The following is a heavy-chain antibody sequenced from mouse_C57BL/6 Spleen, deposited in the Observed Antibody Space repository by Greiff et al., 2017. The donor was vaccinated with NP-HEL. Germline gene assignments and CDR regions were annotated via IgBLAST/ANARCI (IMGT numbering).Heavy chain of an antibody. V-gene: IGHV1-50*01. CDR1: GYTFTSYW. Sequence: QVQLQQPGAELVKPGASVKLSCKASGYTFTSYWMQWVNQRPGQGLEWIGEIDPSDSYTNYNQKFKGKATLTVDTSSSTAYMQLSSLTSEDSAVYYCAPRDGYYEAYWGQGTLVTVSA. CDR3: APRDGYYEAY. J-gene: IGHJ3*01. D-gene: IGHD2-3*01. CDR2: IDPSDSYT.